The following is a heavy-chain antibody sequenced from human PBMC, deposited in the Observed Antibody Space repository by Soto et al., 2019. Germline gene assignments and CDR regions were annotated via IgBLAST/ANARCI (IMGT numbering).Heavy chain of an antibody. J-gene: IGHJ6*02. CDR1: GYTFSTSG. V-gene: IGHV1-18*01. CDR2: ISNYNGDA. CDR3: AREGPRPYYYSGMDV. D-gene: IGHD6-6*01. Sequence: QAQLEQSGAEVKKPGASVKVSCKSSGYTFSTSGISWVRQAPGQVLEWLGWISNYNGDANYAQRFPGRVTMTTDTSTSTTFMELRSLRSDDTAVYYCAREGPRPYYYSGMDVWGQGTTVTVSS.